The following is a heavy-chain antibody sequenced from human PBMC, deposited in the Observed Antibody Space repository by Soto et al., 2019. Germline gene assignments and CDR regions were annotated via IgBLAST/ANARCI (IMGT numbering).Heavy chain of an antibody. J-gene: IGHJ6*02. D-gene: IGHD6-13*01. CDR3: AGLGHRSSWLNYSYGMDV. CDR1: GFTFSSYW. CDR2: INSDGSST. Sequence: GGSLRLSCAASGFTFSSYWMHWVRQAPGKGLVWVSRINSDGSSTSYADSVKGRFTISRDNAKNTLYLQMNSLRAEDTAVYYCAGLGHRSSWLNYSYGMDVWGQGTTVTVSS. V-gene: IGHV3-74*01.